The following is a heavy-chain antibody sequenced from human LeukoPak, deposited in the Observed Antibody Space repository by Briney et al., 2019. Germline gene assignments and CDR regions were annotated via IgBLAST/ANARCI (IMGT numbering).Heavy chain of an antibody. Sequence: PGGSLRLSCAASGFTFSNDAMSWVRQAPGKGLEWVSGSTGTGYSPYYADPVKGRFTISRDNSKNTLYLQMNSLRDEDTDVYYCVKGVRMGVTSAFDIWGQGTMVTASS. CDR3: VKGVRMGVTSAFDI. CDR2: STGTGYSP. CDR1: GFTFSNDA. J-gene: IGHJ3*02. V-gene: IGHV3-23*01. D-gene: IGHD1-26*01.